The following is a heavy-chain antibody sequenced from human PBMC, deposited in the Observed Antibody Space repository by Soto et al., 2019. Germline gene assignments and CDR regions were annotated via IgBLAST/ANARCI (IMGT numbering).Heavy chain of an antibody. CDR3: VRGGGVGVAGSAAFDM. V-gene: IGHV1-2*02. CDR2: INPATGAA. J-gene: IGHJ3*02. D-gene: IGHD3-3*01. CDR1: GYPVTAYY. Sequence: QLHLVQSGAVVKKPGASVTVSCSASGYPVTAYYMHWVRQAPGRGLEWMGGINPATGAAKYTQTLQGRVTMTRDPSTSTVFMELSGLTSEDTAVFYCVRGGGVGVAGSAAFDMWGQGTLVTVSS.